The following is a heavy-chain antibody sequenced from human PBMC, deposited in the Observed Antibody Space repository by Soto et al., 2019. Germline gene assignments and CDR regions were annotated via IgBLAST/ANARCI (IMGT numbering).Heavy chain of an antibody. CDR2: ITFNGSKE. CDR3: ATDPGAFAGAMRD. CDR1: GFAFSRFG. J-gene: IGHJ4*02. D-gene: IGHD3-16*01. V-gene: IGHV3-30*03. Sequence: VQMVESGGGVVQPGGSLRLSCAGSGFAFSRFGMHWVRQAPGKRLEWVACITFNGSKEYYVDSVKGRFAISRNNSMTTLYLQKSSLGPEDRGVYYCATDPGAFAGAMRDWGRGTLVTVSS.